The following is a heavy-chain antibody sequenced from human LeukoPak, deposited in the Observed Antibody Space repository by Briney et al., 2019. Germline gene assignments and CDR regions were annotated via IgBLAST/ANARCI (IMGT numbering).Heavy chain of an antibody. J-gene: IGHJ4*02. CDR2: IYYSGST. CDR3: ASTPLRRSYYYDSSGYYSFDY. D-gene: IGHD3-22*01. CDR1: GGSISSYY. Sequence: PSETLSLTCTVSGGSISSYYWSWIRQPPGKGLEWIGYIYYSGSTNYNPFLKSRVTISVDTSKNQFSLKLSSVTAADTAVYYCASTPLRRSYYYDSSGYYSFDYWGQGTLVTVSS. V-gene: IGHV4-59*01.